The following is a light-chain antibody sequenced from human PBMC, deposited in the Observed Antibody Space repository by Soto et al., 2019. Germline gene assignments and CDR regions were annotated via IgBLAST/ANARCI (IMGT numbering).Light chain of an antibody. J-gene: IGKJ5*01. CDR3: AQYHNNPPIS. CDR1: QSVSSN. CDR2: ATS. Sequence: EIVMTQSPATLSVSPGERATLSCRASQSVSSNLAWYQQKPGQAPRLLIYATSTRATGIPGRFSGSGSGTEFTLTISSLQPEDFALSRCAQYHNNPPISFGQGTRLESK. V-gene: IGKV3-15*01.